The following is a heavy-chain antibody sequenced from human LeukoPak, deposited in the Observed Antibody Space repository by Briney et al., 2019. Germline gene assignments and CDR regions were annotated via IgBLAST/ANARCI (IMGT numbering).Heavy chain of an antibody. Sequence: GGSLRLSCAASGFTFSSYAMSWVRQAPGKGLEWVSAISGSGGSTYYADSVKGRFTISRDNSKNTLYLQMNSLRAEDTAVYYCAARGYSSSWYGVDYWGQGTLVTVSS. V-gene: IGHV3-23*01. D-gene: IGHD6-13*01. J-gene: IGHJ4*02. CDR3: AARGYSSSWYGVDY. CDR1: GFTFSSYA. CDR2: ISGSGGST.